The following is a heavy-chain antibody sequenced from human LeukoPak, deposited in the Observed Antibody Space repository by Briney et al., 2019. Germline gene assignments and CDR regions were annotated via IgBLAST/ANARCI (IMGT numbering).Heavy chain of an antibody. V-gene: IGHV5-51*01. D-gene: IGHD3-22*01. CDR3: ARRLTTGAFDI. CDR1: GYIFTNYW. CDR2: IYPGDSDT. J-gene: IGHJ3*02. Sequence: GESLKISCKGSGYIFTNYWIGWVRQMPGKGLEWMGIIYPGDSDTRYSPSFQGQVTISGDKSISTAYLQWSSLKASDTAIYYCARRLTTGAFDIWGQGTMVTVSS.